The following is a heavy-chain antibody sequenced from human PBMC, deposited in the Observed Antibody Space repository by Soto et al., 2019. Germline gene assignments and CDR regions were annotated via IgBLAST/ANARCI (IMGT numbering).Heavy chain of an antibody. CDR3: AKRIAAAGTNALDV. J-gene: IGHJ6*02. Sequence: GGSLRLSCAASGFTFSSYAMSWVRQAPGKGLEWVSAISGSGGSTYYADSVKGRLTISRDNSKNTLYLQMNSLRAEDTAVYYCAKRIAAAGTNALDVWGQGTTVTVSS. CDR2: ISGSGGST. V-gene: IGHV3-23*01. CDR1: GFTFSSYA. D-gene: IGHD6-13*01.